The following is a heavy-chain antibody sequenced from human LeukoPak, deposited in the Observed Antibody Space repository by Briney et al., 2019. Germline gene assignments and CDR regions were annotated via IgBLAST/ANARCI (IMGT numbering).Heavy chain of an antibody. CDR3: ASSNVLRLAFDI. CDR2: ISSNGGST. D-gene: IGHD3-3*01. Sequence: PGGSLRLSCAASGFTFSSYAMHWVRQAPGQGLEYVSAISSNGGSTYYANSVKGRFTISRDNSKNTLYLQMGSLRAEDMAVYYCASSNVLRLAFDIWGQGTMVTVSS. J-gene: IGHJ3*02. V-gene: IGHV3-64*01. CDR1: GFTFSSYA.